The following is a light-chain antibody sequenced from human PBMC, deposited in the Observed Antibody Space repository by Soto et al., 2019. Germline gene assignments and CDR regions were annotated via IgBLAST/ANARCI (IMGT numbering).Light chain of an antibody. Sequence: ESVLIQSPATLSLSPGERATLSCRASQSVTRSLAWYQQKPGQAPRLLIYDASTRATDIPARFRGSGSGTDFTLTISSLEPEDFAVYYCQQRSNWPLTFGGGTK. V-gene: IGKV3-11*01. J-gene: IGKJ4*01. CDR2: DAS. CDR3: QQRSNWPLT. CDR1: QSVTRS.